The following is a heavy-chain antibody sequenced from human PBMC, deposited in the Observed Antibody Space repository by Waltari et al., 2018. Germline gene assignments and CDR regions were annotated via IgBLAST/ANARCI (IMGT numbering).Heavy chain of an antibody. CDR3: AMGYGSGSYDY. V-gene: IGHV3-30*03. D-gene: IGHD3-10*01. CDR2: ISFDGSDK. Sequence: QVQLEESGGGVVQPWKSLRLSCAASGFPFSTYAVHSVRQAPGKGLEWVAVISFDGSDKFYADSVKGRFTISRDNSKNTLYLQMNSLRAEDTAVYYCAMGYGSGSYDYWGQGSLVTVSS. CDR1: GFPFSTYA. J-gene: IGHJ4*02.